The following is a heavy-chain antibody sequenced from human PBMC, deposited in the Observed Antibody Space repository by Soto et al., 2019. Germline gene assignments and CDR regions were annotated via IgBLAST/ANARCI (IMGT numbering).Heavy chain of an antibody. CDR3: ASLDRIAAAEDRWFDP. CDR2: IYYSGST. D-gene: IGHD6-13*01. Sequence: PSETPSLTCTVSGGSISSGDYYWSWIRQPPGKGLEWIGYIYYSGSTYYNPSLKSRVTISVDTSKNQFSLKLSSVTAADTAVYYCASLDRIAAAEDRWFDPWGQGTLVTVSS. CDR1: GGSISSGDYY. V-gene: IGHV4-30-4*01. J-gene: IGHJ5*02.